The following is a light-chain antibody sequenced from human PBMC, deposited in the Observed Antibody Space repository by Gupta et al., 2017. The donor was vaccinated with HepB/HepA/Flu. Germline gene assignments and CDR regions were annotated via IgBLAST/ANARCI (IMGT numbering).Light chain of an antibody. Sequence: QSVLTQPPSASGPPRPRVTISCSGSTSNIGTNYVYWYQQHPGTAPKLLIFRNNQRPSGVPERFSGSKYGTSASLAIIGLRAEDEADYYCAAWDDSLSGVVFGGGTKVTV. J-gene: IGLJ2*01. V-gene: IGLV1-47*01. CDR2: RNN. CDR1: TSNIGTNY. CDR3: AAWDDSLSGVV.